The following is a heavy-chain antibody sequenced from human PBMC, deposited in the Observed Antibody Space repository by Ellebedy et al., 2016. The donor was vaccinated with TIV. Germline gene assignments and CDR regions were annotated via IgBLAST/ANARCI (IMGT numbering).Heavy chain of an antibody. CDR1: GGTFSSYA. J-gene: IGHJ6*02. D-gene: IGHD6-13*01. V-gene: IGHV1-69*05. CDR2: IIRIFGTA. CDR3: ARDGYSSSYYYYGMDV. Sequence: SVKVSXXASGGTFSSYAISWVRQAPGQGLEWMGGIIRIFGTANCAQKFQGRVTITRDTSASTAYMELSSLRSEDTAVYYCARDGYSSSYYYYGMDVWGQGTTVTVSS.